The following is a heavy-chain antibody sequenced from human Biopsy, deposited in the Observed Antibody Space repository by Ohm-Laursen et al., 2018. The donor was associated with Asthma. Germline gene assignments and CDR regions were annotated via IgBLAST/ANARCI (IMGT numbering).Heavy chain of an antibody. V-gene: IGHV3-48*01. J-gene: IGHJ4*02. CDR2: ISSSSSTI. Sequence: SLRLSCAASGFTFSSYAMHWVRQAPGKGLEWVSYISSSSSTIYYADSVKGRFTISRDNSKNTLYLQMNSLRAEDTAVYYCARDLHPTNHLGELSEGFDYWGQGTLVTVSS. CDR1: GFTFSSYA. D-gene: IGHD3-16*02. CDR3: ARDLHPTNHLGELSEGFDY.